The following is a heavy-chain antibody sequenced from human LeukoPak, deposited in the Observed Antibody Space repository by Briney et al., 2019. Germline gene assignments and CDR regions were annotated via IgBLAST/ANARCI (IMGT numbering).Heavy chain of an antibody. V-gene: IGHV3-23*01. D-gene: IGHD3-9*01. CDR1: GFTCSNYA. CDR2: ITGSGGNT. Sequence: GASLRLSWAASGFTCSNYAMSWVRQAPGKGLEWVSAITGSGGNTYYADSVKGRFTISRDNSKNTVFLQMNSLRAEDTAVYYCAKWGDYDVLTGYYVSDYWGQGTLVTVSS. J-gene: IGHJ4*02. CDR3: AKWGDYDVLTGYYVSDY.